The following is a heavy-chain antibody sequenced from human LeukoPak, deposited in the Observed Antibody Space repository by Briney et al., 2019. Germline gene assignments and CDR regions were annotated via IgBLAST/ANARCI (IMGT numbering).Heavy chain of an antibody. Sequence: GESQKISCEGSGYSFTSYWIGWVRQMPGKGLEWMGIIYPGDSDTRYSPSFQGQVTISANQSISTAYLQWSGLKASDAAMYYCAREGYRYGPTAFDIWGQATMVTVSS. CDR3: AREGYRYGPTAFDI. D-gene: IGHD5-18*01. CDR2: IYPGDSDT. CDR1: GYSFTSYW. V-gene: IGHV5-51*01. J-gene: IGHJ3*02.